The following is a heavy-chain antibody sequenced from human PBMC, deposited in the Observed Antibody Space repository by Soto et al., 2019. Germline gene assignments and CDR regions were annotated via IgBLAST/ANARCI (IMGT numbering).Heavy chain of an antibody. CDR1: GGSISSSPYY. J-gene: IGHJ4*02. CDR2: IYHSGSA. CDR3: ARPGSSGSRTCYCDD. V-gene: IGHV4-39*01. Sequence: QLQLQESGPGLVKPSETLSLTCTVSGGSISSSPYYWGWIRQPPGKGLEWIGSIYHSGSAYYNPSLKCPLTISVHTSKNQPSLTLSLVPAADTAVYCCARPGSSGSRTCYCDDWGQGTLVTVSS. D-gene: IGHD6-6*01.